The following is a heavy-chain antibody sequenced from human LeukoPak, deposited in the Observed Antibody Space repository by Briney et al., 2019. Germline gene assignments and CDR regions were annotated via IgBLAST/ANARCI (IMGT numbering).Heavy chain of an antibody. V-gene: IGHV4-59*04. D-gene: IGHD3-10*01. CDR3: ARRHYHSRNIDS. CDR1: GFTVSNAW. J-gene: IGHJ4*02. CDR2: IYSNGHI. Sequence: PGGSLRLSCAASGFTVSNAWVSWVRQPPGKGLEGIGDIYSNGHISYNPFLTSRAAISVDTSKNQFSLTLNSVTAADTALYFCARRHYHSRNIDSWGQGTLVTVSS.